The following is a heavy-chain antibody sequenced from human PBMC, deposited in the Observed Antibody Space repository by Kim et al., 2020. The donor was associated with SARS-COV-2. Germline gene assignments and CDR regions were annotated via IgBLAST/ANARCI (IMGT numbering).Heavy chain of an antibody. D-gene: IGHD2-15*01. Sequence: NTKYSQKFPGRVTITRDTSASTAYMELSSLRSEDTAVYYCARDTPTGSTDYWGQGTLVTVSS. V-gene: IGHV1-3*01. CDR2: NT. CDR3: ARDTPTGSTDY. J-gene: IGHJ4*02.